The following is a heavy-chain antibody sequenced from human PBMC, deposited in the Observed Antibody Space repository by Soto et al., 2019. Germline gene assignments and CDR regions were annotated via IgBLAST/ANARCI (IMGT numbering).Heavy chain of an antibody. D-gene: IGHD3-10*01. CDR2: IYTSGST. V-gene: IGHV4-4*07. J-gene: IGHJ6*02. CDR1: GGSIRSYY. CDR3: AREGVSGFGMDV. Sequence: QVQLQESGPGLVKPSETLSLTCNVSGGSIRSYYWSWVRQPAAKPLEWIGRIYTSGSTNYNPSLKSRVSMSVDTSKHQFSLEVTSVTAADTAVYYCAREGVSGFGMDVWGLGTTVTVSS.